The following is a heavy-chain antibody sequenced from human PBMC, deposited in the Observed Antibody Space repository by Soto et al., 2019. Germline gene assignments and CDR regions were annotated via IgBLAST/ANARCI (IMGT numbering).Heavy chain of an antibody. CDR3: ARDDSSWLNYYYYYMDV. CDR1: GFTFSSYS. D-gene: IGHD6-13*01. J-gene: IGHJ6*03. V-gene: IGHV3-48*01. Sequence: PGGSLRLSCAASGFTFSSYSMNLVRQAPGKGPEWVSYISSSSSTIYYADSVKGRFTISRDNAKNSLYLQMNSLRAEDTAVYYCARDDSSWLNYYYYYMDVWGKGTTVTVSS. CDR2: ISSSSSTI.